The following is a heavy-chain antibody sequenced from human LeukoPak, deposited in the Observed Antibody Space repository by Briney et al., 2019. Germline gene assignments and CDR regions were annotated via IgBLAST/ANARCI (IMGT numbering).Heavy chain of an antibody. CDR1: GFTFSYPV. J-gene: IGHJ4*02. D-gene: IGHD6-13*01. V-gene: IGHV3-23*01. CDR2: VSDSGDKT. CDR3: ATESGSWGDFDY. Sequence: PGGSLRLSCTASGFTFSYPVMRWVRQAPGKRPEWVASVSDSGDKTYYADSVKGRFTISRDNSKNTLYLQMNSLRAEDTAVYYCATESGSWGDFDYWGQGTLVTVSS.